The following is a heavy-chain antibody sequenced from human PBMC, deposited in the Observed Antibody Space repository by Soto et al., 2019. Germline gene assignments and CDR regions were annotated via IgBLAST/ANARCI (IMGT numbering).Heavy chain of an antibody. J-gene: IGHJ5*01. CDR2: IYNSATT. CDR3: ARGRYCLTGRCFPNWFDS. D-gene: IGHD2-15*01. CDR1: GDSISTVDYF. Sequence: SETLSLTCSVSGDSISTVDYFWAWIRQPPGQALEYIGYIYNSATTYYNPSFESRVAISLDTSKSQFSLNVTSVTAADTAVYFCARGRYCLTGRCFPNWFDSWGQGTLVTVSS. V-gene: IGHV4-30-4*01.